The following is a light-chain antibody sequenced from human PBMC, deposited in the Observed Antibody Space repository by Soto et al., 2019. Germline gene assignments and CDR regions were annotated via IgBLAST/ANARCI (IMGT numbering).Light chain of an antibody. CDR1: QSVRSSH. V-gene: IGKV3-20*01. CDR2: GAS. CDR3: LQYSSSPLP. Sequence: EIVLTQSPGTLSLSPGERATLSCRASQSVRSSHLAWYQQKPGQAPRLLIYGASSRATGIPDRFSGSGSGTDFTLTISRLEPEDFAVFHCLQYSSSPLPFGGGTKVEIK. J-gene: IGKJ4*01.